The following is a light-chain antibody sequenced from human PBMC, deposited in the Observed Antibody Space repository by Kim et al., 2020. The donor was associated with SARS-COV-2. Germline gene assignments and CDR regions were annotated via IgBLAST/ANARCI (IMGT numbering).Light chain of an antibody. J-gene: IGLJ3*02. Sequence: ELTQPPSASAPPGQRVTISCSGSTSNIGTNTVSWYQHLPGTPPKLLIYSNDQRPAGVPARFSGSKSVTSASLAISGLQSEDEGHYYCAVWDDSLNGRVFGGGTQLTVL. CDR1: TSNIGTNT. V-gene: IGLV1-44*01. CDR3: AVWDDSLNGRV. CDR2: SND.